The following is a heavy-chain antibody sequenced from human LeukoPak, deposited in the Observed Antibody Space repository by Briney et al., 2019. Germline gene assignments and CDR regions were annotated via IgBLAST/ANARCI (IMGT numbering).Heavy chain of an antibody. CDR3: ARVVEYQLLAFDY. CDR1: GGSISSGGYY. J-gene: IGHJ4*02. D-gene: IGHD2-2*01. V-gene: IGHV4-30-2*01. Sequence: SQTLSLTCTVSGGSISSGGYYWSWIRQPPGKGLEWIGYIYHSGSTYYNPSLKSRVTISVDRSKNQFSLKLSSVTAADTAVYYCARVVEYQLLAFDYWGQGTLVTVSS. CDR2: IYHSGST.